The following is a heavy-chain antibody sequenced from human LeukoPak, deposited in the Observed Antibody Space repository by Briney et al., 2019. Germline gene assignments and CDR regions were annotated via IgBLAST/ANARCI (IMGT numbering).Heavy chain of an antibody. CDR2: MNPNSGNT. Sequence: GASVKVSCKASGYTFTSYDINWVRQATGQGLEWMGWMNPNSGNTGYAQKFQGRVTMTRDMSTSTVYMELSSLRSEDTAVYYCARSLGYCSSTSCYPFDYWGQGTLVTVSS. CDR3: ARSLGYCSSTSCYPFDY. D-gene: IGHD2-2*01. J-gene: IGHJ4*02. CDR1: GYTFTSYD. V-gene: IGHV1-8*02.